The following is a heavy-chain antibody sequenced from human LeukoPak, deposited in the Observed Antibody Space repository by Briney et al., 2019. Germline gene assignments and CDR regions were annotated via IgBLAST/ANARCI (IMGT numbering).Heavy chain of an antibody. V-gene: IGHV1-69*05. CDR3: ARGATVVTHYYYYYMDV. J-gene: IGHJ6*03. CDR1: GGTFSSYA. Sequence: GASVKVSCKASGGTFSSYAISWVRQAPGQGLEWMGGIIPIFGTANYAQKFQGRVTITTDESTSTAYMELSSLRSEGTAVYYCARGATVVTHYYYYYMDVWGKGTTVTVSS. CDR2: IIPIFGTA. D-gene: IGHD4-23*01.